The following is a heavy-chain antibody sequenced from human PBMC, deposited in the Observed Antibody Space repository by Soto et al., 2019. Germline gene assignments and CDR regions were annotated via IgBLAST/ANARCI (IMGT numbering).Heavy chain of an antibody. Sequence: SETLSLTCTVSCGSISSYYWGWIRQPPGKGLEWIGYIYYSGSTNYNPSLKSRVTISVDTSKNQFSLKLSSVTAADTAVYYCASGWYYYDSSGYYKALYFDYWGQGTLVTVSS. D-gene: IGHD3-22*01. CDR2: IYYSGST. CDR3: ASGWYYYDSSGYYKALYFDY. V-gene: IGHV4-59*01. CDR1: CGSISSYY. J-gene: IGHJ4*02.